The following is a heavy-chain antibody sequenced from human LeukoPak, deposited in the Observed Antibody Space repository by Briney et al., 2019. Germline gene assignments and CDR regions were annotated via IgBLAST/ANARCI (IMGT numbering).Heavy chain of an antibody. CDR3: VRDLGGRSGH. CDR1: GLTFSSHW. CDR2: ITNDGSST. J-gene: IGHJ4*02. D-gene: IGHD1-26*01. V-gene: IGHV3-74*01. Sequence: PGGSLRLSCAASGLTFSSHWMHWVRQAPGKGLMWVSRITNDGSSTTYADSVKGRSTIFRDNAKNTLYLQMNSLRAEDTAVYYCVRDLGGRSGHWGQGTLVTVSS.